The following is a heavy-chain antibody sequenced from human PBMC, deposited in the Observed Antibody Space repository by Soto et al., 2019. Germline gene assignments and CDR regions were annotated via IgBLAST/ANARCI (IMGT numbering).Heavy chain of an antibody. Sequence: QVQLVQSGAEVKTPGSSVKVSCKASGGTFSNYAISWVRQAPGQGLEWMGGIIPIFDTADYAQRFQGRVTITEDESTSTAYLELSSLTSGDTAVYYCARDMIPAAISYRYYALDVWGQGTTVTVSS. CDR1: GGTFSNYA. V-gene: IGHV1-69*01. J-gene: IGHJ6*02. D-gene: IGHD2-2*01. CDR2: IIPIFDTA. CDR3: ARDMIPAAISYRYYALDV.